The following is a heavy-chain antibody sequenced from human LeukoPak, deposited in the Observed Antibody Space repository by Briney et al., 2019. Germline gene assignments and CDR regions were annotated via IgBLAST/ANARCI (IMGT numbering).Heavy chain of an antibody. CDR2: IYYSGST. CDR3: ARPAGGDATTNWFDP. Sequence: SETLSLTRTVSGGSISSYCWRWIRQPPGKGLEWIAYIYYSGSTNYNPSLKSRVTISVDTSKNQFSLKLSSVTAADTAVYYCARPAGGDATTNWFDPWGQGTLVTVSS. D-gene: IGHD2-21*02. V-gene: IGHV4-59*08. CDR1: GGSISSYC. J-gene: IGHJ5*02.